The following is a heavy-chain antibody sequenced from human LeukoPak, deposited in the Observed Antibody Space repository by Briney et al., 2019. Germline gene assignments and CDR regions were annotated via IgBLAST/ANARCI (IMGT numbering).Heavy chain of an antibody. Sequence: GGSLRHSCAASGFTFSSYAMHWVRQAPGKGLEWVAVISYDGSNKYYADSVKGRFTISRDNSKNTLYLQMNSLRAEDTAVYYCARDMPLPDYWGQGTLVTVSS. CDR1: GFTFSSYA. J-gene: IGHJ4*02. CDR2: ISYDGSNK. D-gene: IGHD2-2*01. CDR3: ARDMPLPDY. V-gene: IGHV3-30-3*01.